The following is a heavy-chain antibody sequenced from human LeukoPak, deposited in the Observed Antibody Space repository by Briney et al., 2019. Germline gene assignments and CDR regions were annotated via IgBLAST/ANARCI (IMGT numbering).Heavy chain of an antibody. D-gene: IGHD2-15*01. Sequence: GGSLRLSCAASGFTFSNAWMSWVRQAPGKGLEWVGRIKSKTDGGTTDYAAPVKGRFTISRDDSKNTLYLQMNSLKTEDTAVYYCTTVGYCSGGSCYSPYYFDYWGQGTLVTVSS. CDR2: IKSKTDGGTT. J-gene: IGHJ4*02. CDR1: GFTFSNAW. V-gene: IGHV3-15*01. CDR3: TTVGYCSGGSCYSPYYFDY.